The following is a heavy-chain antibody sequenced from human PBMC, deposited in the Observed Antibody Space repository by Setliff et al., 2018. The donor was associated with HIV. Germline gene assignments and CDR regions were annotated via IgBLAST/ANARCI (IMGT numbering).Heavy chain of an antibody. V-gene: IGHV3-15*01. J-gene: IGHJ3*01. CDR1: GFTFSSAW. Sequence: PGGSLRLSCAASGFTASGFTFSSAWMTWVRQCPGKGLEWLGRMTSRHDGGTTDYAATVRGRFTFSRDDSKDTLYLQMNSLKIEDTGTYYCVTDEKVAFDVWGQGTKVTVSS. CDR3: VTDEKVAFDV. CDR2: MTSRHDGGTT.